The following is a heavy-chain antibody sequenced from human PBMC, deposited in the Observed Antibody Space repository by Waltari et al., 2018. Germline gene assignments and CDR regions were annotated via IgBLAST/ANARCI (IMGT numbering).Heavy chain of an antibody. J-gene: IGHJ6*03. CDR2: TLPIVGTA. Sequence: QGQWVQSGAEVKKPGSSVKVSCRASGGTFSSYPISWERQATGQGLDWMGGTLPIVGTAKYAQKFKRRGTIAAHESPGTAYSELSSLRPGDTAVYYCGRRRIAAGTAPVGQMDVWGKGTTVSFS. V-gene: IGHV1-69*01. CDR1: GGTFSSYP. D-gene: IGHD6-13*01. CDR3: GRRRIAAGTAPVGQMDV.